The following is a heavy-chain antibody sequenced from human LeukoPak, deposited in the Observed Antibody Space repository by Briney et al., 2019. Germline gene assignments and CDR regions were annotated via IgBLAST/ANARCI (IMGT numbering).Heavy chain of an antibody. D-gene: IGHD6-13*01. V-gene: IGHV3-30*02. CDR2: LGSDENNK. CDR3: ARDLRSGYSNYYFDY. Sequence: GGSLRLSCAASGFIFSNYGMHWVRQAPGKGLEWVSFLGSDENNKNYADSVKGQFTISRDNAKNSLYLQMNSLRAEDTAVYYCARDLRSGYSNYYFDYWGQGTLVTVSS. J-gene: IGHJ4*02. CDR1: GFIFSNYG.